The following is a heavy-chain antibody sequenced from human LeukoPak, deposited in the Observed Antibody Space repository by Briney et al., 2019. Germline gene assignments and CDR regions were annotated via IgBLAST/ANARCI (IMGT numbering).Heavy chain of an antibody. CDR3: ARRRSGGSCYSCFDY. Sequence: SGTLSLTCAVSGGSISSSNWWSWVRQPPGKGLEWIGEIYHSGSTNYNPSLKSRVTISVDKSKNQFSLKLSSVTAADTAVYYCARRRSGGSCYSCFDYWGQGTLVTVSS. D-gene: IGHD2-15*01. V-gene: IGHV4-4*02. J-gene: IGHJ4*02. CDR1: GGSISSSNW. CDR2: IYHSGST.